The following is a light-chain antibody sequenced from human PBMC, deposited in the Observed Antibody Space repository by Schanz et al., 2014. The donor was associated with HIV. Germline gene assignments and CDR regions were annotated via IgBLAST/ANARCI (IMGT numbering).Light chain of an antibody. V-gene: IGLV2-18*02. Sequence: QSALTQPPSVSGSPGQSVTISCTGTSSDIGTYNRVSWYQQSPGTAPKLLIYEVSDRPSGVSARFSGSKSGNTASLTISGLQAEDEADYYCGSCSTTNTCTFGGGTKLTVL. J-gene: IGLJ3*02. CDR2: EVS. CDR3: GSCSTTNTCT. CDR1: SSDIGTYNR.